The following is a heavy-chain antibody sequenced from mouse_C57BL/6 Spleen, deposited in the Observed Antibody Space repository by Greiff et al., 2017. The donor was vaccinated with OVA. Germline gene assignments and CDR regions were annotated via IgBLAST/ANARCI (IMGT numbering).Heavy chain of an antibody. J-gene: IGHJ3*01. CDR3: ARSDSNQLAY. CDR2: ISSGSSTT. Sequence: EVQLVESGGGLVKPGGSLKLSCAASGFTFSDYGMHWVRQAPEKGLEWVAYISSGSSTTYYADTLKGRFTISRDKANNTLFLQLTSLRSEDTAVYYCARSDSNQLAYWGRGTLVTVSA. D-gene: IGHD2-5*01. CDR1: GFTFSDYG. V-gene: IGHV5-17*01.